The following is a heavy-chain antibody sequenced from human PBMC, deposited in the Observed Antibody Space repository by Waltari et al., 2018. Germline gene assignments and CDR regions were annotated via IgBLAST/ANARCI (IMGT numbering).Heavy chain of an antibody. D-gene: IGHD2-2*02. Sequence: QVQLVQSGAEVKKPGSSVSGSCKASGATFRKYPISWLRQAPGQGLEWVGGIMPVFGRTHYAQKFQGRVQITADESTSTAYMQLSSLRSEDTAIYYCGGHRFRGYTIYYFDNWGQGTPVTVSS. J-gene: IGHJ4*02. V-gene: IGHV1-69*01. CDR2: IMPVFGRT. CDR3: GGHRFRGYTIYYFDN. CDR1: GATFRKYP.